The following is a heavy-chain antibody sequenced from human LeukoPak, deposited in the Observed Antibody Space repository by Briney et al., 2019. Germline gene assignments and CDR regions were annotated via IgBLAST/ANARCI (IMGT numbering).Heavy chain of an antibody. D-gene: IGHD6-6*01. CDR3: AREGSSTSSVYFQH. CDR1: GGTFSSYA. J-gene: IGHJ1*01. V-gene: IGHV1-69*01. CDR2: IIPIFGTA. Sequence: SVKVSCKASGGTFSSYAISWVRQAPGQGLEWMGGIIPIFGTANYARKFQGRVTITADESTSTAYMELSSLRSEDTAVYYCAREGSSTSSVYFQHWGQGTLVTVSS.